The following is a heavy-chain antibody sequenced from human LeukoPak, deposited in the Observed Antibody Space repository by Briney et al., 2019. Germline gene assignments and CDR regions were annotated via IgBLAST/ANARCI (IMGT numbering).Heavy chain of an antibody. CDR2: IIPILGTA. D-gene: IGHD3-22*01. CDR1: GGTFNSYT. Sequence: SVKVSCKASGGTFNSYTISWVRQAPGQGLEWMGRIIPILGTANYAQKFQDRVTITADKSTSTTYMELRSLRSEDTAMYYCARGDYYDSSAYFYDPRPLDPWGQGTLVAVSS. CDR3: ARGDYYDSSAYFYDPRPLDP. J-gene: IGHJ5*02. V-gene: IGHV1-69*08.